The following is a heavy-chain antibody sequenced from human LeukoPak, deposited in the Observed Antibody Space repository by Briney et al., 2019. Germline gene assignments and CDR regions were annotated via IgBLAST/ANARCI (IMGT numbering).Heavy chain of an antibody. CDR3: ATYSGSYFVDH. Sequence: SGALSLPCTVSGASIKRTSYYWGWIRQTPGEGLEWIGTVYYSGSTYYNTSLKSRLTISVDTSKNQISLQLTSVTAADMAVYYCATYSGSYFVDHWGQGTLVTVSS. CDR2: VYYSGST. J-gene: IGHJ4*02. D-gene: IGHD1-26*01. CDR1: GASIKRTSYY. V-gene: IGHV4-39*01.